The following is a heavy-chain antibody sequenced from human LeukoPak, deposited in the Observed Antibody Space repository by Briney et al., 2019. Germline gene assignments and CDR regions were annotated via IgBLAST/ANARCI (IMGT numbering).Heavy chain of an antibody. Sequence: QTGGSLRLSCAASGFTFSSYWMHWVRQAPGKGLVWVSRINGDGSSTAYADSVKGRFTISRDNAKNTLYLQTNSLRAEDTAVYYCVRARTTVPTLFDYWGQGSLVTVSS. CDR3: VRARTTVPTLFDY. J-gene: IGHJ4*02. CDR2: INGDGSST. V-gene: IGHV3-74*01. CDR1: GFTFSSYW. D-gene: IGHD4-17*01.